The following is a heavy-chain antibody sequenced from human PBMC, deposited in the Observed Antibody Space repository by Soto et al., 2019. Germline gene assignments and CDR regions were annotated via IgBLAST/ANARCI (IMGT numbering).Heavy chain of an antibody. CDR2: SYNSGRT. CDR1: GGSMSSSSYY. V-gene: IGHV4-39*01. D-gene: IGHD2-15*01. Sequence: SETLSLTCTVSGGSMSSSSYYWAWMRQHPGKGLEWIGSSYNSGRTYYNQSLKTKVTISVDTSKNQFSLKLSSVTAADTAVYYCARHTPAISISDHWGQGTLVTVSS. CDR3: ARHTPAISISDH. J-gene: IGHJ4*02.